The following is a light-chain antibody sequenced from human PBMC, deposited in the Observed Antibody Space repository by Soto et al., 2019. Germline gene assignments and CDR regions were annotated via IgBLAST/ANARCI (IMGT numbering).Light chain of an antibody. V-gene: IGKV1-39*01. CDR1: QSISSH. J-gene: IGKJ5*01. CDR3: QHSSSLPIT. Sequence: DIQMTQSPSSLCASVGDRVTITCRASQSISSHLNWYQQKPGKATKVLIYAASNLESGVPSRFSGIGSGTDITLTIRSLQPEDFATYYCQHSSSLPITSGQGTRLEIK. CDR2: AAS.